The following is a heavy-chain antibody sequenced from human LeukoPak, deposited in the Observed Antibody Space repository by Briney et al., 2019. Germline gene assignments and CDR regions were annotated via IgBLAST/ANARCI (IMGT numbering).Heavy chain of an antibody. CDR2: ISSSSSTI. V-gene: IGHV3-48*01. CDR3: ASMVSMVRGVMIDY. J-gene: IGHJ4*02. Sequence: PGGSLRLSCAASGFTVSSNYMSWVRQAPGKGLEWVSYISSSSSTIYYADSVKGRFTISRDNAKNSLYLQMNSLRAEDTAVYYCASMVSMVRGVMIDYWGQGTLVTVSS. CDR1: GFTVSSNY. D-gene: IGHD3-10*01.